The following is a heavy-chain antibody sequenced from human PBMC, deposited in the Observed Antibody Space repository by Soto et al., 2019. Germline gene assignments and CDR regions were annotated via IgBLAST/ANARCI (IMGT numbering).Heavy chain of an antibody. V-gene: IGHV3-23*01. CDR1: GFKFSNYA. D-gene: IGHD3-16*01. CDR3: AKDRRAGGNSAFYFDF. J-gene: IGHJ5*01. Sequence: GGSLRLSCAASGFKFSNYAMSWVRQAPGKGLEWVSLISATGGGTYYADSVKGRFTISRDNSHNTLYLQVHSLTAEDTAVYYCAKDRRAGGNSAFYFDFWGHGAQVTVSS. CDR2: ISATGGGT.